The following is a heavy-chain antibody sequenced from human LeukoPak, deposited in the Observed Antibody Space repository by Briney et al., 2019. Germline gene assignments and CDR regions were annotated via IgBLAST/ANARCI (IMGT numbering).Heavy chain of an antibody. CDR1: GFTFSSYW. D-gene: IGHD3-22*01. Sequence: PGGSLRLSCAASGFTFSSYWMHWVRQAPGKGLVWVSRINSDGSSTSYADSVKGRFTISRDNAKNTLYLQMNSLRAEDTAVYYCATGNYYDSSGFMNWGQGTLVTVSS. J-gene: IGHJ4*02. V-gene: IGHV3-74*01. CDR3: ATGNYYDSSGFMN. CDR2: INSDGSST.